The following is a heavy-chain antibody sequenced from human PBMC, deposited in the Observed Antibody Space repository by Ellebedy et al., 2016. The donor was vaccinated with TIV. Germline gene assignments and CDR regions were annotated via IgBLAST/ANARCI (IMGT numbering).Heavy chain of an antibody. CDR1: GGSLSGYY. Sequence: MPSETLSLTCAVYGGSLSGYYWSWIRQPPGKGLEWIGEINHRGSTNYNSSLTSRVNISLDTSKTQFSLKLRPVTAADTSVYYCSRGVTERNWGQGILVTVSS. CDR3: SRGVTERN. V-gene: IGHV4-34*01. D-gene: IGHD2-21*02. J-gene: IGHJ4*02. CDR2: INHRGST.